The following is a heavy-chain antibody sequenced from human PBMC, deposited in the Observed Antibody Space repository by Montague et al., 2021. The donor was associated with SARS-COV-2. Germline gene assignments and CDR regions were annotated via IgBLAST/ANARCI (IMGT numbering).Heavy chain of an antibody. CDR3: AKQTGAGAIVYWYFDL. V-gene: IGHV3-23*01. CDR2: IFGSGAGT. CDR1: GFAFNNFA. Sequence: SLRLSCAASGFAFNNFAMTWVRQPPGKGLEWVSRIFGSGAGTYYADSVKGRFTISRDNSRNTVYLQVNSLRAEDTAKYYCAKQTGAGAIVYWYFDLWGRGTVVSVSS. J-gene: IGHJ2*01. D-gene: IGHD6-25*01.